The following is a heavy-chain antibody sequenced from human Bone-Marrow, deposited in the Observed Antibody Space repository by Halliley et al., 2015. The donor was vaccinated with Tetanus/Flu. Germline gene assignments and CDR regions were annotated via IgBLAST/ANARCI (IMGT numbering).Heavy chain of an antibody. CDR1: GGSINSPNYY. Sequence: TLSLTCAVSGGSINSPNYYWTWIRQPPGKGLEWIGYIYYSGGTNYNRSLKSRVTISVDKSKNQFSVNLRSVTAADTAVYYCAREAYSYYGMDVWGQGTTVIVSS. CDR3: AREAYSYYGMDV. J-gene: IGHJ6*02. V-gene: IGHV4-61*01. CDR2: IYYSGGT.